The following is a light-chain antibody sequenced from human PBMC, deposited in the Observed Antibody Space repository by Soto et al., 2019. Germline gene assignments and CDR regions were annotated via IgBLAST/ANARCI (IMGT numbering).Light chain of an antibody. CDR1: SSDVGGYNY. J-gene: IGLJ1*01. Sequence: QSALTQPRSVSRSPGQSVTISCTGTSSDVGGYNYVSWYQQHPGKAPKVMIYDVTKRPSGVPDRFSGSRSGNTASLTISGLQADDEADYCCCSYAGSYYVFGTGTKLTVL. CDR3: CSYAGSYYV. V-gene: IGLV2-11*01. CDR2: DVT.